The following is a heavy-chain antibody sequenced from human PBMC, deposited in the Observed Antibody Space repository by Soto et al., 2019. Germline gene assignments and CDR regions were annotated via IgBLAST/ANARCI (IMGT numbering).Heavy chain of an antibody. CDR1: GFTFSSYG. D-gene: IGHD6-19*01. CDR2: IWYDGSNK. Sequence: QVQLVESGGGVVQPGRSLRLSCAASGFTFSSYGMHWVRQAPGKGLEWVAVIWYDGSNKYYADSVKGRFTISRDNSKNTLSLQMNSLRAEDTAVYYCARDHEPSSGWTHSFDSWGQGTLVTVSS. V-gene: IGHV3-33*01. CDR3: ARDHEPSSGWTHSFDS. J-gene: IGHJ4*02.